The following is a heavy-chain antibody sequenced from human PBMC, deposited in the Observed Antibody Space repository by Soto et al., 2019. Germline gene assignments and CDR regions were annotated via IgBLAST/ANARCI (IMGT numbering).Heavy chain of an antibody. D-gene: IGHD6-13*01. CDR1: GFTVSSYA. Sequence: GGSLRLACAASGFTVSSYAMIWVRQAPGKGLEWVLAVSSSGGSTYYADSAKGRFTISRDNSKNTLYLQMNSLRAEDTAVYYCAKYSTSWRAGQFDFCGQGPLVTVSS. CDR2: VSSSGGST. V-gene: IGHV3-23*01. CDR3: AKYSTSWRAGQFDF. J-gene: IGHJ4*02.